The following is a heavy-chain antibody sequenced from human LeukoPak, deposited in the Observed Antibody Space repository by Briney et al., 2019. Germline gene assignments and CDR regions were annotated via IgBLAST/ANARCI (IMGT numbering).Heavy chain of an antibody. CDR3: AREGMGYYVWGSYRFGYFDY. CDR2: ISSSSSYI. J-gene: IGHJ4*02. V-gene: IGHV3-21*01. D-gene: IGHD3-16*02. Sequence: AGGSLRLSCAASGFTFSSYAMSWVRQAPGKGLEWVSSISSSSSYIYYADSVKGRFTISRDNAKNSLYLQMNSLRAEDTAVYYCAREGMGYYVWGSYRFGYFDYWGQGTLVTVSS. CDR1: GFTFSSYA.